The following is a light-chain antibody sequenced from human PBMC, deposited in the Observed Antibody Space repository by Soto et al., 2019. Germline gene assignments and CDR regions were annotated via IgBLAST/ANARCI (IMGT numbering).Light chain of an antibody. J-gene: IGKJ5*01. CDR1: QSVSSSY. CDR3: HQRSSWPIT. Sequence: EIVLTQSPGTLSLSPGEGATLSCRASQSVSSSYIAWYQQRPGQTPSLLIYGASTRATGIPARFSGSGSGTDFTLTISSLEPEDFAVYYCHQRSSWPITFGQGTRLEIK. V-gene: IGKV3D-20*02. CDR2: GAS.